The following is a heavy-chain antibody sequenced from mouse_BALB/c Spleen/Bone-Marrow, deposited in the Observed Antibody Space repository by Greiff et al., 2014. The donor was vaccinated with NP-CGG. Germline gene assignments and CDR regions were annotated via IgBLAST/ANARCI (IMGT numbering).Heavy chain of an antibody. CDR3: AREPNSYLFFDV. CDR1: GYTFTDYN. J-gene: IGHJ1*01. CDR2: IYPYNGVI. Sequence: EVQLQQSGPELVKPGASVKISCKASGYTFTDYNMHWVKQSHGKSLEWVGFIYPYNGVIAFNQKFKSKATFTVGISSSTAYMELRSLTSEDSAVYYCAREPNSYLFFDVWGAGTTVTVSS. V-gene: IGHV1S29*02. D-gene: IGHD4-1*01.